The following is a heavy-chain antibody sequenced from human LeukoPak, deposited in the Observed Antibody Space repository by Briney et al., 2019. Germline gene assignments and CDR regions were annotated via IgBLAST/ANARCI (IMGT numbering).Heavy chain of an antibody. Sequence: GGSLRLSCAVSGFAFGSEAMSWVRQAPGKGLEWVSAISGSGGSTYYADSVKGRSTISRDNSKNTLYLQMNSLRAEDTAVYYCARETKGYSSSLDYWDQGTLVTVSS. CDR3: ARETKGYSSSLDY. J-gene: IGHJ4*02. CDR2: ISGSGGST. V-gene: IGHV3-23*01. D-gene: IGHD6-13*01. CDR1: GFAFGSEA.